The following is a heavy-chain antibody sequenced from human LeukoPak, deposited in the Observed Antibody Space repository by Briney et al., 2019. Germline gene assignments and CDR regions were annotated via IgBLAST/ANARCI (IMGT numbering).Heavy chain of an antibody. CDR1: GFTVSSHA. D-gene: IGHD2-15*01. CDR2: IGGAGDT. CDR3: VKDYCHGGFCPFPFFDS. Sequence: PGGSLRLSCAVSGFTVSSHAISWVRQASGKGLEWVSLIGGAGDTFYADSVKGRFVLSRDNSRNTVYLQMNSLRAEDTATYYCVKDYCHGGFCPFPFFDSWGQGTLVTVSS. V-gene: IGHV3-23*01. J-gene: IGHJ5*01.